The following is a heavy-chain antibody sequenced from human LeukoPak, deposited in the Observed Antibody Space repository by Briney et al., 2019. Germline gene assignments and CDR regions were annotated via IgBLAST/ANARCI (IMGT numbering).Heavy chain of an antibody. V-gene: IGHV3-23*01. D-gene: IGHD4-17*01. Sequence: PGASLRLSCAASGFTFSSYGMSWVRQAPGKGQEWVSAISGSGAKTFYADSVKGRFTISRDNSKNTLYLQMNSLRAEDTAVYYCAKDHGDYSFDYWGQGTLVTVSS. J-gene: IGHJ4*02. CDR1: GFTFSSYG. CDR3: AKDHGDYSFDY. CDR2: ISGSGAKT.